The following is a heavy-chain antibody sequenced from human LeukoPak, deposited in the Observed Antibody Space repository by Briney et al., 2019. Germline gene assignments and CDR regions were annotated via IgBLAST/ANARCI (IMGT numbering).Heavy chain of an antibody. V-gene: IGHV3-48*03. CDR2: ISSSGSTI. CDR1: GFSFSSYE. Sequence: AGSLTLSCAASGFSFSSYEMNWVRQPPGKGLEWVSYISSSGSTIYYPASEKGLSTISRNHANNSLYMQMNGLGAEDTAVYYCAELGITMIGGVWGKGTTVTISS. J-gene: IGHJ6*04. CDR3: AELGITMIGGV. D-gene: IGHD3-10*02.